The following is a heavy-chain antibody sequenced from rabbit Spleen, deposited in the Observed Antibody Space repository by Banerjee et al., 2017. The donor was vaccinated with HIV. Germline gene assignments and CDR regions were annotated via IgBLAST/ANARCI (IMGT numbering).Heavy chain of an antibody. Sequence: QSLEESGGGLVKPGASLTLTCTASGVSFSFSSYMCWVRQAPGKGLEWIACIEVGSSGFSYFATWAKGRFTISETSSTTVTLHVTRLTAADTATYFCARDTSSSFSSYGMDLWGQGTLVTVS. CDR3: ARDTSSSFSSYGMDL. D-gene: IGHD1-1*01. CDR1: GVSFSFSSY. CDR2: IEVGSSGFS. J-gene: IGHJ3*01. V-gene: IGHV1S40*01.